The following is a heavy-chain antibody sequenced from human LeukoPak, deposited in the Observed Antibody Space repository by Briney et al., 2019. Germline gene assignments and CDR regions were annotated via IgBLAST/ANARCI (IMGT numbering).Heavy chain of an antibody. CDR2: ISYDGSNK. CDR1: GFTFSTYA. V-gene: IGHV3-30-3*01. J-gene: IGHJ4*02. Sequence: GGSLRLSCAASGFTFSTYAMHWVRQAPGKGLEWVAAISYDGSNKNYADSVKGRFTISRDNSKNTLYLQMNSLRAEDTAVYYCARDQELYYLDYWGQGTLVTVSS. D-gene: IGHD1-1*01. CDR3: ARDQELYYLDY.